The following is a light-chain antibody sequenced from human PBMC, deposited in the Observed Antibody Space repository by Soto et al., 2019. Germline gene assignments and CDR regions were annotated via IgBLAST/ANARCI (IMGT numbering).Light chain of an antibody. CDR1: QSVSAD. Sequence: EIVLTQSPGTLSLSPGERATLSCRASQSVSADLAWYQQKPGQAPRLLIYDTSTRATGIPDRFSGGGSGTDFTLTISRLEPEDSAVYYCQQYASSPGFGQGTKVEIK. CDR3: QQYASSPG. CDR2: DTS. V-gene: IGKV3-20*01. J-gene: IGKJ1*01.